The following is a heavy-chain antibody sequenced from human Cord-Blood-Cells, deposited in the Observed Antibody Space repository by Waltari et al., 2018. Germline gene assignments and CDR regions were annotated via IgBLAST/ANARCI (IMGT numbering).Heavy chain of an antibody. CDR3: ASQLIAAAGDY. Sequence: QVQLVESGGGVVQPGRSLRLSCAASGFPFRGYALHWVRQAPGKGLEWVAVISYDGSNKYYADSVKGRFTISRDNSKNTLYLQMNSLRAEDTAVYYCASQLIAAAGDYWGQGTLVTVSS. CDR2: ISYDGSNK. J-gene: IGHJ4*02. V-gene: IGHV3-30*04. D-gene: IGHD6-13*01. CDR1: GFPFRGYA.